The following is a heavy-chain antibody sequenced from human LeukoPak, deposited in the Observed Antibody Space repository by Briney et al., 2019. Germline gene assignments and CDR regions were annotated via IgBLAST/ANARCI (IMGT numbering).Heavy chain of an antibody. J-gene: IGHJ1*01. CDR2: ISSSATNI. Sequence: GGSLRLSCAASGFTFSNYYMSWIRQAPGKGLEWLSYISSSATNIQYADSVRGRCTISRENAKNSLYPQMNRLRDADTAVYYCARVDFYYDSSGSVGEYFQHWGQGTLVTVSS. D-gene: IGHD3-22*01. V-gene: IGHV3-11*01. CDR3: ARVDFYYDSSGSVGEYFQH. CDR1: GFTFSNYY.